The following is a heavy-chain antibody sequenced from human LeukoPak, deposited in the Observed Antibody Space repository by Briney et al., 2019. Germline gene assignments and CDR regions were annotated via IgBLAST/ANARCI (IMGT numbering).Heavy chain of an antibody. CDR2: ISVSGENT. CDR1: GFTFSSYA. V-gene: IGHV3-23*01. CDR3: AKYGSGSYYNGLY. J-gene: IGHJ4*02. Sequence: GGSLRLSCAASGFTFSSYAMTWVRQAPGKELQWVSTISVSGENTYYADSVKGRFTISRDISKSTLYLQMNSLRDEDTAVYYCAKYGSGSYYNGLYWGQGTLVTVSS. D-gene: IGHD3-10*01.